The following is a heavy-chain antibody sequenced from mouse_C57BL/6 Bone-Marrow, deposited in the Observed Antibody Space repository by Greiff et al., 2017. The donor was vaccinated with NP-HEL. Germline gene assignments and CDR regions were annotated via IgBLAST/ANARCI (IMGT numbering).Heavy chain of an antibody. V-gene: IGHV3-6*01. CDR2: ISYDGSN. D-gene: IGHD4-1*01. CDR3: ARGANWFYYFDY. CDR1: GYSITSGYY. Sequence: EVQLQESGPGLVKPSQSLSLTCSVTGYSITSGYYWNWIRQFPGNKLEWMGYISYDGSNNYNPSLKNRISITRDTSKNQFFLKLNSVTTEDTATYYCARGANWFYYFDYWGQGTTLTVSS. J-gene: IGHJ2*01.